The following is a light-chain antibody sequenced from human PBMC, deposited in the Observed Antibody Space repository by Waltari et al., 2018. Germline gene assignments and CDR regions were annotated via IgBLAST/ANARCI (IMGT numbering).Light chain of an antibody. J-gene: IGKJ1*01. CDR3: QQRSYGPRT. V-gene: IGKV3-11*01. CDR1: QNIGTY. CDR2: DAS. Sequence: ETVFTPSPATLSLSPGERTTLSCRGSQNIGTYLTWFQQRPGPAPRLPIHDASNRATGIPARFSGSGSGTDFTLTISSLETEDFAVYYGQQRSYGPRTFGQGTKVEIK.